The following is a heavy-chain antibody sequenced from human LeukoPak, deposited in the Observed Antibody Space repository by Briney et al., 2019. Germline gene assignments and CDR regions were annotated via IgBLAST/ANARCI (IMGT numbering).Heavy chain of an antibody. CDR2: IYYSRST. CDR1: GGSISSYY. V-gene: IGHV4-59*08. J-gene: IGHJ3*02. CDR3: ARRYSSSWYAFDI. Sequence: SETLSLTCTVSGGSISSYYWSWIRQPPGKGLEWIGYIYYSRSTNYNPSLKSRVTISVDTSKNQFSLKLSSVTAADTAVYYCARRYSSSWYAFDIWGQGTMVTVSS. D-gene: IGHD6-13*01.